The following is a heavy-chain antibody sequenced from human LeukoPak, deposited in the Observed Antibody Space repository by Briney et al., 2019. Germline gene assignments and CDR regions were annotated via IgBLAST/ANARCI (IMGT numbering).Heavy chain of an antibody. D-gene: IGHD6-19*01. J-gene: IGHJ4*02. CDR3: ARDLTYSGWYYFDY. V-gene: IGHV3-74*01. Sequence: QPGGSLRLSCAASGFTFSSNWMHWVRQAPGKGLVWVSRINSDRSSTTYAESVKGRFTISRDNTKNTLYLQMNSLRAEDSAVYYCARDLTYSGWYYFDYWGQGTLVTVSS. CDR2: INSDRSST. CDR1: GFTFSSNW.